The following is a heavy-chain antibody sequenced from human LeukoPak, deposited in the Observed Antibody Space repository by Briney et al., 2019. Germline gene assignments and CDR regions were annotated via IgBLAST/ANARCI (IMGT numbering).Heavy chain of an antibody. V-gene: IGHV1-2*02. D-gene: IGHD3-16*01. CDR3: ARGGSAEYFQN. CDR1: GYTFTGYN. J-gene: IGHJ1*01. CDR2: INPNRGDT. Sequence: ASVKVSCTASGYTFTGYNIHWVRQAPGQGLEWMGCINPNRGDTEYAQKFQGRVTMTRDTSITTAYMELSRLTSDDTAVYYCARGGSAEYFQNWGQGTLPTVSS.